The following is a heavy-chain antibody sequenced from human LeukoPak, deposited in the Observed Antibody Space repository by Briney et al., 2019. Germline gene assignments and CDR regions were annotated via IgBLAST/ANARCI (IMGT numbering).Heavy chain of an antibody. V-gene: IGHV1-24*01. Sequence: ASVKVSCTVSGYTPTELSMHWVRQAPGKGLEWMGGFDPEDGETIYAQKFQGRVTMTEDTSTDTAYMELSSLRSEDTAVYYCASLGNYDSSGYYYSVVHWFDPWGQGTLVTVSS. J-gene: IGHJ5*02. CDR2: FDPEDGET. CDR1: GYTPTELS. CDR3: ASLGNYDSSGYYYSVVHWFDP. D-gene: IGHD3-22*01.